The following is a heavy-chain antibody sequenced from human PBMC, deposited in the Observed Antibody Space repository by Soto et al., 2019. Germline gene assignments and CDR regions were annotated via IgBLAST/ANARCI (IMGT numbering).Heavy chain of an antibody. CDR3: VRQGFGALHGLVDA. CDR2: VNDGWGV. CDR1: GASISNYY. J-gene: IGHJ6*02. D-gene: IGHD3-10*01. V-gene: IGHV4-59*08. Sequence: QVHLQQSGPGLVKPSETLSLSCTISGASISNYYWSWIRQVPGKGMEWIGYVNDGWGVAYNPSLLSPVAASRATYKSLLSLQLSSGTATDTAVYYCVRQGFGALHGLVDAWGQGTTVTVSS.